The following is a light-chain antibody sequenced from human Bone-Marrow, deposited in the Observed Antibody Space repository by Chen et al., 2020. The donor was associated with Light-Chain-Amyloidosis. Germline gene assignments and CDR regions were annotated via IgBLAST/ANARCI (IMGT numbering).Light chain of an antibody. J-gene: IGLJ2*01. Sequence: SALTQPASVSGSPGQWITISCTGTISHVGSYNLVSWYQHNPAKAPKLIIYENTARPSGVANRVSGSKSGNTASLTISGLQAEDEADYYCYSYGPTPPVVLFGGGTKLTVL. V-gene: IGLV2-23*01. CDR1: ISHVGSYNL. CDR2: ENT. CDR3: YSYGPTPPVVL.